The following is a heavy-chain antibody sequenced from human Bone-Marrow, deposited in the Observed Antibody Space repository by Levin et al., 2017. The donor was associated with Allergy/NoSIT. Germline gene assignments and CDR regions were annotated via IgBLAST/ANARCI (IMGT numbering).Heavy chain of an antibody. CDR2: LNGNGVNT. V-gene: IGHV3-23*01. D-gene: IGHD6-19*01. Sequence: LSLTCAASGFTFSSYAMTWVRQAPGKGLEWVSALNGNGVNTYYADSVRGRFTISRDNSQNTLYLQMNSLRAEDTAVYFCAKGGGSGWYQAEWYFDLWGRGTLVTVSS. CDR3: AKGGGSGWYQAEWYFDL. CDR1: GFTFSSYA. J-gene: IGHJ2*01.